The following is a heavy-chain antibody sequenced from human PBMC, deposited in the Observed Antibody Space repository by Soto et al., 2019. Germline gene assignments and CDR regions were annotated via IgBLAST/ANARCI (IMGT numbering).Heavy chain of an antibody. Sequence: SETLYLTCTVSGGTISSGDYYWSWIRQPPGKGLEWIGNIYYNGSTYYNPSLKSRVTISVDTSKNKFSLKLSSVITADTAVYYCARVVVTAIDYWGQGTLVTVSS. CDR3: ARVVVTAIDY. J-gene: IGHJ4*02. CDR2: IYYNGST. D-gene: IGHD2-21*02. CDR1: GGTISSGDYY. V-gene: IGHV4-30-4*01.